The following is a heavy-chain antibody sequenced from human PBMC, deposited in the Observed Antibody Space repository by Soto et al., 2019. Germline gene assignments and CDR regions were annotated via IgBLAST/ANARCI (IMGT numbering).Heavy chain of an antibody. V-gene: IGHV4-30-2*01. CDR2: TYHSGST. CDR1: GGSLSSGGYS. Sequence: PSETLSLTCAVSGGSLSSGGYSWSWIRQPPGKGLEWIGYTYHSGSTYYNPSLKSRVTISVDRSKNQFSLKLSSVTAADTAVYYCARVPAPWGQGTLVPVSS. CDR3: ARVPAP. J-gene: IGHJ5*02.